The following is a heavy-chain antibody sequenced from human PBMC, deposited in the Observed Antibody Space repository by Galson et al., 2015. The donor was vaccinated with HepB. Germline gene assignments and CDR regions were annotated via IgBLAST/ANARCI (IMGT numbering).Heavy chain of an antibody. CDR2: ISAYNGNT. V-gene: IGHV1-18*04. J-gene: IGHJ6*02. CDR3: ARGGCSSTSCYGQWDYYYYGMDV. CDR1: GYTFTSYG. D-gene: IGHD2-2*01. Sequence: SVKVSCKASGYTFTSYGISWVRQAPGQGFEWMGWISAYNGNTNYAQKLQGRVTMTTDTSTSTAYMELRSLRSDDTAVYYCARGGCSSTSCYGQWDYYYYGMDVWGQGTTVTVSS.